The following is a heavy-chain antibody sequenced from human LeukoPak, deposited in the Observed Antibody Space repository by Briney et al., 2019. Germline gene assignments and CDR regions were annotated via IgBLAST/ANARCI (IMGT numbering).Heavy chain of an antibody. CDR2: IYPDDSDT. CDR3: VTRGTIVVH. CDR1: GYSFPTYW. J-gene: IGHJ4*02. V-gene: IGHV5-51*01. D-gene: IGHD2-15*01. Sequence: GESPKISCKGSGYSFPTYWIGWVRQMPGKGLEWMVIIYPDDSDTRYSPSFQGQVTISADKSISTAYLQWNSLKDSDSAMYYCVTRGTIVVHWGQGTLVTVSS.